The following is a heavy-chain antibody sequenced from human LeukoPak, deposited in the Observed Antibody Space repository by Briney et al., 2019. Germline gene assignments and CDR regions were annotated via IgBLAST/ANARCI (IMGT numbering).Heavy chain of an antibody. Sequence: GGSLRLSCAASGFTFSSYAISWVRQAPGKGLEWVSAISGSGFSTYYADSVKGRFTISRDNSKNTLYLQMNSLRAEDTAVYYCARDKFYSSSYFDYWGQGTLVTVSS. CDR1: GFTFSSYA. CDR2: ISGSGFST. V-gene: IGHV3-23*01. D-gene: IGHD6-13*01. CDR3: ARDKFYSSSYFDY. J-gene: IGHJ4*02.